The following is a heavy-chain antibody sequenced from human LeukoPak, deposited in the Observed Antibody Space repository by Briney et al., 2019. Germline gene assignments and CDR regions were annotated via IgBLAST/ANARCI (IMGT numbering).Heavy chain of an antibody. CDR2: IYYSGSI. CDR1: GGSISSYY. Sequence: SETLSHTCTVSGGSISSYYWSWIRQPPGKGLEWIGYIYYSGSINYNPSLKSRVTISVDTSKNQFSLKLSSVTAADTAVYYCTYSSSVYYYGMDVWGQGTTVTVSS. V-gene: IGHV4-59*01. CDR3: TYSSSVYYYGMDV. J-gene: IGHJ6*02. D-gene: IGHD6-6*01.